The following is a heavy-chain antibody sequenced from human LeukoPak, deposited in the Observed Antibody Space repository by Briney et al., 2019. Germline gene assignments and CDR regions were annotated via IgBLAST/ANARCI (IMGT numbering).Heavy chain of an antibody. CDR1: GFTFSCHW. CDR2: LMQDGRKK. D-gene: IGHD1-26*01. Sequence: GGSLRHSCAASGFTFSCHWVSWVGQAQGEGREWVTNLMQDGRKKYYEDSVRGRFPISRENAENSLYLQMSSLRAEDTAVYYCASFIGGSYSHFDYWGQGTLVTVSS. CDR3: ASFIGGSYSHFDY. J-gene: IGHJ4*02. V-gene: IGHV3-7*05.